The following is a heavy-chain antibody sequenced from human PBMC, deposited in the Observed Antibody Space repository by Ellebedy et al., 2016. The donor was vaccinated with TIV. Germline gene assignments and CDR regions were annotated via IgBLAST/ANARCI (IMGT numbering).Heavy chain of an antibody. CDR3: ARSKLLWFGEGIDY. CDR1: GYSFTSYW. Sequence: GESLKISCKGSGYSFTSYWIGWVRQMPEKGLEWMGIIYPGDSETRYSPSFQGQVTISADKSISTASLQSSSLKASDTAKYYGARSKLLWFGEGIDYWGQGTLVTVSS. CDR2: IYPGDSET. D-gene: IGHD3-10*01. V-gene: IGHV5-51*01. J-gene: IGHJ4*02.